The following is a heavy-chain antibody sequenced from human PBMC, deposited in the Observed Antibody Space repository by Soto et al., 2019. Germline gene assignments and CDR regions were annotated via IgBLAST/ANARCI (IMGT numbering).Heavy chain of an antibody. J-gene: IGHJ4*02. D-gene: IGHD1-26*01. V-gene: IGHV3-30*03. Sequence: AGGSLRLSCAASGFTFSSYGMHWVRQAPGKGLEWVAVISYDGSNKYYADSVKGRFTISRDNSKNTLYLQMNRLRVEDTAVYYCARGAAVGATSYYFDYWGQGTQVTLSS. CDR3: ARGAAVGATSYYFDY. CDR1: GFTFSSYG. CDR2: ISYDGSNK.